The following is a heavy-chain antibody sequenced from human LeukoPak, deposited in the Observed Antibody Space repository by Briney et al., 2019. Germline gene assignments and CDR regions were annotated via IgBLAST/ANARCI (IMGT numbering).Heavy chain of an antibody. V-gene: IGHV3-64*01. D-gene: IGHD4-17*01. J-gene: IGHJ4*02. Sequence: GGSLRLSCAASGFTFSSYAMHWVRQAPGKGLEYVSAISSNGGSTYYANSVKGRFTISRDNSKNTLYLQLNSLRGEDTAVYYCARTTLTTSEDYFDYWGQGSLVTVSS. CDR3: ARTTLTTSEDYFDY. CDR1: GFTFSSYA. CDR2: ISSNGGST.